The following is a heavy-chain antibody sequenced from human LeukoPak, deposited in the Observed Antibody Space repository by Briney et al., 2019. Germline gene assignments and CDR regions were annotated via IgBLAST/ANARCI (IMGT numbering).Heavy chain of an antibody. CDR2: INWNGGST. CDR3: AKDPYSSAWFSRDWFDP. D-gene: IGHD6-13*01. J-gene: IGHJ5*02. V-gene: IGHV3-20*04. Sequence: PGGSLRLSCAASGFTFDDYGLSWVRQAPGKGLEWVSGINWNGGSTGYADSVKGRFTISRDNSKNTLYLQMNSLRAEDTAVYYCAKDPYSSAWFSRDWFDPWGQGTLVTVSS. CDR1: GFTFDDYG.